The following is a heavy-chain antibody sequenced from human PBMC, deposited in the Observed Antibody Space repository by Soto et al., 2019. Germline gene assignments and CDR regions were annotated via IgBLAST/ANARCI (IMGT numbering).Heavy chain of an antibody. J-gene: IGHJ5*02. V-gene: IGHV4-34*01. CDR3: ARGRSSGWYSSWFDP. Sequence: PSETLSLTCAVYGGSFSGYYWSWIRQPPGKGLEWIGEINHSGSTNYNPSLKSRVTISVDTSKNQFSLKLSSVTAADTAVYYCARGRSSGWYSSWFDPWGQGTLVTVSS. CDR1: GGSFSGYY. D-gene: IGHD6-19*01. CDR2: INHSGST.